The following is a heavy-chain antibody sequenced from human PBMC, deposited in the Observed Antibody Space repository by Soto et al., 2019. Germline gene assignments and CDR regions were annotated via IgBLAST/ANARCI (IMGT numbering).Heavy chain of an antibody. V-gene: IGHV1-2*02. CDR3: ARGGGVGVAGSAAFDM. J-gene: IGHJ3*02. CDR2: INPATGAA. Sequence: QLHLVQSGAVVKKPGASVTVSCSASGYPVTAYYMHWVRQAPGRGLEWRGGINPATGAAKYTQTFQCRVTMTRDTSTSTVFMELSGLTSEDTAVFYCARGGGVGVAGSAAFDMWGQGTLVTVSS. D-gene: IGHD3-3*01. CDR1: GYPVTAYY.